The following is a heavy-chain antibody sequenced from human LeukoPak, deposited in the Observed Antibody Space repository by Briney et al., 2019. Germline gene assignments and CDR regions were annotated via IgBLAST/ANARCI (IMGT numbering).Heavy chain of an antibody. D-gene: IGHD3-10*01. CDR3: AREWFGELSPPWFDP. CDR2: IYYSGST. CDR1: GGSISSYY. V-gene: IGHV4-59*01. J-gene: IGHJ5*02. Sequence: PSETLSLTCTVSGGSISSYYWSWVRQPPGKGLEWIGYIYYSGSTNYNPSLKSRVTISVDTSKNQFSPKLSSVTAADTAVYYCAREWFGELSPPWFDPWGQGTLVTVSS.